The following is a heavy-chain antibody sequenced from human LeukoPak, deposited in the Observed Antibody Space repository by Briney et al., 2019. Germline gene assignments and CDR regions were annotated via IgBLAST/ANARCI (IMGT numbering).Heavy chain of an antibody. CDR1: GFTFGSYS. D-gene: IGHD1-14*01. J-gene: IGHJ4*02. V-gene: IGHV3-48*02. Sequence: GGSLRLSCVASGFTFGSYSMNWVRQAPGKGLEWVSYISSGSSIMYYADSVKGRFSISRDNAKNSLFLRMDSLRDDDTAVYYCARRTPSIDNVDYWGQGILVTVSS. CDR3: ARRTPSIDNVDY. CDR2: ISSGSSIM.